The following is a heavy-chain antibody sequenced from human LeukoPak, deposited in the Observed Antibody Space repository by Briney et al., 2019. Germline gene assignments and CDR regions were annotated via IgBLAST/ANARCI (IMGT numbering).Heavy chain of an antibody. Sequence: SETLSLTCTVSGGSISSFYWSWIRQPAGKGLEWIGYIYYSGSTNYNPSLKSRVTISVDTSKNRFSLKLSSVTAADTAVYYCARSHRSRWGDAFDIWGQGTMVTVSS. CDR1: GGSISSFY. J-gene: IGHJ3*02. CDR2: IYYSGST. D-gene: IGHD1-26*01. V-gene: IGHV4-59*01. CDR3: ARSHRSRWGDAFDI.